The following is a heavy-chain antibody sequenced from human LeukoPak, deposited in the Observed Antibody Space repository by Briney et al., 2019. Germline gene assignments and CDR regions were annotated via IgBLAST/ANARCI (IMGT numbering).Heavy chain of an antibody. V-gene: IGHV4-39*07. D-gene: IGHD3-22*01. CDR1: GGSISSSAYY. CDR2: IYYSGNT. J-gene: IGHJ4*02. Sequence: SETLSLTCSVSGGSISSSAYYWGWIRQPPGQGLEWIGSIYYSGNTYYNPSLKSRVTISVDTSKNQFSLKLSSVTAADTAVYYCARGDEYYYDSRFDYWGQGTLVTVSS. CDR3: ARGDEYYYDSRFDY.